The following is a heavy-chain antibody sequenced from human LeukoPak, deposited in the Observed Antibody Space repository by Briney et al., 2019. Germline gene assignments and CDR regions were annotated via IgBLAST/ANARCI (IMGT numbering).Heavy chain of an antibody. CDR2: IYYSGST. CDR3: AGVDTAIIGDSYYYMDV. D-gene: IGHD5-18*01. J-gene: IGHJ6*03. CDR1: GGSISSGGYS. V-gene: IGHV4-30-4*07. Sequence: SETLSLTCAVSGGSISSGGYSWSWIRQPPGKGLEWIGYIYYSGSTYYNPSLKSRVTISVDTPKNQFSLKLSSVTAADTAVYYCAGVDTAIIGDSYYYMDVWGKGTTVTVSS.